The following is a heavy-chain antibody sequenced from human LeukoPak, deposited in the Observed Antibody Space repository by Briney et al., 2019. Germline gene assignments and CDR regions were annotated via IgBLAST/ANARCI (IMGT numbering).Heavy chain of an antibody. Sequence: ASVKVSCKASGYTFTGYYMHWVRQAPGQGLEWMGWINPNSGGTNYAQKFQGRVTMTRDTSISTAYMELSRLRSDDTAVYYCARLEGDCSSTSCYDWGQGTLVTVSS. D-gene: IGHD2-2*01. CDR3: ARLEGDCSSTSCYD. CDR1: GYTFTGYY. CDR2: INPNSGGT. J-gene: IGHJ4*02. V-gene: IGHV1-2*02.